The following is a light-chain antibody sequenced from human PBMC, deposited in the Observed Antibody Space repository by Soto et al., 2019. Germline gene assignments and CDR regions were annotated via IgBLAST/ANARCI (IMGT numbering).Light chain of an antibody. Sequence: SYELTQPPSVSVLPGQTATITCSGDKLGEKYACWFQQKPGQSPVLVIYQDIKRPSGIPERFSGSNSENTASLTISGTQPMDEADYYCQAWDSSTVVFGGGTKLTVL. J-gene: IGLJ2*01. CDR1: KLGEKY. CDR2: QDI. CDR3: QAWDSSTVV. V-gene: IGLV3-1*01.